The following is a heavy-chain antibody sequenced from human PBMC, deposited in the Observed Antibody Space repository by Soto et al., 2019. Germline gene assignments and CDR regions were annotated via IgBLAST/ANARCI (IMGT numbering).Heavy chain of an antibody. CDR3: ARLVGGYSGYDTGYYYYGMDV. CDR1: GGSISSGGYS. D-gene: IGHD5-12*01. CDR2: IYHSGST. Sequence: PSETLSLTCAVSGGSISSGGYSWSWIRQPPGKGLEWIGYIYHSGSTYYNPSLKSRVTISVDTSKNQFSLKLSSVTAADTAVYYCARLVGGYSGYDTGYYYYGMDVWGQGTTVTVSS. J-gene: IGHJ6*02. V-gene: IGHV4-30-2*03.